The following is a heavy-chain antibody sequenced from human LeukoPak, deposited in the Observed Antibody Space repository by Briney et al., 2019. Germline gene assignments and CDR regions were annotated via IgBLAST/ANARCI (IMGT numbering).Heavy chain of an antibody. V-gene: IGHV4-38-2*02. J-gene: IGHJ3*02. D-gene: IGHD2-15*01. Sequence: SETLSLTCSVSGYSISSGYYWGWIRQPPGNGLEWIASIYHTGSTHYNPSLKSRVTISVDTSKNQFSLKLISVTAADTAMYYCAREDIVRVAGATPPERAFEIWGQGTMVTVSS. CDR1: GYSISSGYY. CDR2: IYHTGST. CDR3: AREDIVRVAGATPPERAFEI.